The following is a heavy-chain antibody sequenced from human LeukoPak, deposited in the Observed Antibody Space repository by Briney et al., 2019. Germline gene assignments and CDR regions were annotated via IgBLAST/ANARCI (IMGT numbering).Heavy chain of an antibody. CDR3: ARWYQGGY. Sequence: GGSLRLSCAASGFTFSSYGMSWVRQAPGKGLEWVSSISGSGDSTYYADSVRGRFTISRDNSKNTLYLQMNSLRVEDTAVYYCARWYQGGYWGQGTLVTVSS. CDR2: ISGSGDST. J-gene: IGHJ4*02. D-gene: IGHD2-15*01. V-gene: IGHV3-23*01. CDR1: GFTFSSYG.